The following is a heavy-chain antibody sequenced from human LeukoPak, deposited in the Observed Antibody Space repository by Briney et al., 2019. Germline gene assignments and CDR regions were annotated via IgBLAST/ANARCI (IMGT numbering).Heavy chain of an antibody. V-gene: IGHV3-21*01. CDR2: ISSSSSYI. J-gene: IGHJ4*02. CDR3: ARELTIFGVANMQREDY. Sequence: PGGSLRLSCAASGFTFSSYGMSWVRQAPGKGLEWVSSISSSSSYIYYADSVKGRFTISRDNAKNSLYLQMNSLRAEDTAMYYCARELTIFGVANMQREDYWGQGTLVTVSS. CDR1: GFTFSSYG. D-gene: IGHD3-3*01.